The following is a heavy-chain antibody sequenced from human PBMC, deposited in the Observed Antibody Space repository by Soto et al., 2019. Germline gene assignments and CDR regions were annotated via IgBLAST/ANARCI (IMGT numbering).Heavy chain of an antibody. J-gene: IGHJ2*01. CDR3: ARDWTGFFDL. CDR2: ISYDGGNK. V-gene: IGHV3-30-3*01. Sequence: QVQLVESGGGVVQPGRSLRLSCAASGFTFSSYAMHWVRQAPGKGLEWVALISYDGGNKYYADSVTGRFTISRDNSKTTLYLQMNSLRSEDTALYYCARDWTGFFDLWGRGTLVTVSS. CDR1: GFTFSSYA. D-gene: IGHD3-3*01.